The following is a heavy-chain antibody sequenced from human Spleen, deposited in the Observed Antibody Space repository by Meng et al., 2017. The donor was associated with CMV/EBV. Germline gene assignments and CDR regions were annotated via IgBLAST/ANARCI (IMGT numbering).Heavy chain of an antibody. D-gene: IGHD5-18*01. J-gene: IGHJ2*01. CDR2: ISSSSSYM. Sequence: SGFPCSSYSMNWVRQAPGKGLEWVSSISSSSSYMYYADSVQGRFTISRDYAKNSLYLQMSSLRAEDTALYYCARKDTAMVNWYFDLWGRGTLVTVSS. V-gene: IGHV3-21*01. CDR1: GFPCSSYS. CDR3: ARKDTAMVNWYFDL.